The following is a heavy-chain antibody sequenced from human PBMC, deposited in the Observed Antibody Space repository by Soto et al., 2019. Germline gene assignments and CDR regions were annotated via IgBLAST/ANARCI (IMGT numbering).Heavy chain of an antibody. Sequence: GGSLRLSCAASGFTFSSYWMSWVRQAPGKGLEWVATIKQDGGDEYYVDSVKGRFTISRDNAKNSLYLQMNSLRAEDTAVYYCARDLQPPDYYDSSGDLDDYWGQGTLVTVSS. CDR1: GFTFSSYW. CDR3: ARDLQPPDYYDSSGDLDDY. V-gene: IGHV3-7*05. D-gene: IGHD3-22*01. CDR2: IKQDGGDE. J-gene: IGHJ4*02.